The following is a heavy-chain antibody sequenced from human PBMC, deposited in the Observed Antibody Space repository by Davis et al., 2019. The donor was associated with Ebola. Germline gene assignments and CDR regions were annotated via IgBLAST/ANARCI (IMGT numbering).Heavy chain of an antibody. CDR1: GFTFSSYA. J-gene: IGHJ4*02. CDR3: ARGALVMVDFYYFDY. Sequence: PGGSLRLSCAASGFTFSSYAMSWVRQAPGKGLEWVSAISGSGGSTYYADSVKGRFTISRDNSKNTLYLQMNSLRAEDTAVYYCARGALVMVDFYYFDYWGQGTLVTVSS. D-gene: IGHD2-15*01. V-gene: IGHV3-23*01. CDR2: ISGSGGST.